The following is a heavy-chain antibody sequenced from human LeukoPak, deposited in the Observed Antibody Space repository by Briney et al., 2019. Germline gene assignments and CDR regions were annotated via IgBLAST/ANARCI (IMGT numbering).Heavy chain of an antibody. D-gene: IGHD2-8*01. CDR3: AKRATIVLMVYAIDWFDY. CDR1: GFTFSSYA. V-gene: IGHV3-23*01. Sequence: GGSLRLSCAASGFTFSSYAMSWVRQAPGKGLEWVSAISGSGGSTYYADSVKGPFTISRDYSKNTLYLQMNSLRAEDTAVYYCAKRATIVLMVYAIDWFDYWGQGTLVTVSS. J-gene: IGHJ4*02. CDR2: ISGSGGST.